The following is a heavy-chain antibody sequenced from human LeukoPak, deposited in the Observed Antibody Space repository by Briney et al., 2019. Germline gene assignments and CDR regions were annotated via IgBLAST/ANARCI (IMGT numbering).Heavy chain of an antibody. CDR1: RFTFRSYW. CDR2: IKQDGTEI. V-gene: IGHV3-7*01. D-gene: IGHD1-26*01. Sequence: GGSLRLSCAVSRFTFRSYWMSWVRQAPGKGLEWVANIKQDGTEIYYVDSVKGRFTISRDNAKNALYLQMNSLRAEDTAVYYCARDGRSGSYYDFWGQGTLVTVSS. J-gene: IGHJ4*02. CDR3: ARDGRSGSYYDF.